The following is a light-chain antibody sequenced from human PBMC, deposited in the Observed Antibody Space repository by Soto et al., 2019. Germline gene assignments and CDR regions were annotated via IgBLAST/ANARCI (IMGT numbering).Light chain of an antibody. CDR3: QQRSNWPPRNT. CDR2: DAS. V-gene: IGKV3-11*01. Sequence: EIVMTQSPASLSVSPGERATLSCRASQIVSSYLAWYQQKPGQAPRLLIYDASNRATGIPARFSGSGSGTDFTLTISSLEPEDFAVYYCQQRSNWPPRNTFGQGTRLEIK. CDR1: QIVSSY. J-gene: IGKJ5*01.